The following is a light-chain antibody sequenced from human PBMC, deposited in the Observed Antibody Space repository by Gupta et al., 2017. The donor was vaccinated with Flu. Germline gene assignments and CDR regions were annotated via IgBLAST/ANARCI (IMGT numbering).Light chain of an antibody. V-gene: IGKV4-1*01. Sequence: LVLPAVRASLSVSLAERASINCKSSQNILYSSNNKNYLAWYQQKPGQPPKLLIYWASTRESGVPDRFSGSGSATDFTLTISSLQAEDAAVYYCQQYYTSPLTFGGGTKVEIK. CDR3: QQYYTSPLT. J-gene: IGKJ4*01. CDR1: QNILYSSNNKNY. CDR2: WAS.